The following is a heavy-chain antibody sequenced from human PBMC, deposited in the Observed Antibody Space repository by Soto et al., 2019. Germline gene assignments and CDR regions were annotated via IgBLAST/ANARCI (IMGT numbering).Heavy chain of an antibody. CDR1: GFTFNYYG. J-gene: IGHJ6*02. D-gene: IGHD3-10*02. V-gene: IGHV3-30*03. CDR2: ISYDGSKQ. Sequence: QTQVVESGGGVVQPGTSLRLSCAASGFTFNYYGMHWVRQAPGKGLEWMAVISYDGSKQHYADSVKGRFAISRDNSRNTVHLQLNSLRPVDTAVYYCATMGPGPILEDRFYYYVIDVWGQGTTVTVSS. CDR3: ATMGPGPILEDRFYYYVIDV.